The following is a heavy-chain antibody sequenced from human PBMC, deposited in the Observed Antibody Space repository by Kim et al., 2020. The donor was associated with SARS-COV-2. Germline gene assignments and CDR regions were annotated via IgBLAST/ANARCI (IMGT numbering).Heavy chain of an antibody. V-gene: IGHV1-69*04. CDR3: ASAVGINMVRGAREYYYYGMDV. Sequence: SVKVSCKASGGTFSSYAISWVRQAPGQGLEWMGRIIPILGIANYAQKFQGRVTITADKSTSTAYMELSSLRSEDTAVYYCASAVGINMVRGAREYYYYGMDVWGQGTTVTVSS. D-gene: IGHD3-10*01. CDR2: IIPILGIA. J-gene: IGHJ6*02. CDR1: GGTFSSYA.